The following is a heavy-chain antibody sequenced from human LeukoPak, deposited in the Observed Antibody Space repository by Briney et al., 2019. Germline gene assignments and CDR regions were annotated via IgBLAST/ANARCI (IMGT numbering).Heavy chain of an antibody. V-gene: IGHV1-2*02. D-gene: IGHD4-17*01. Sequence: ASVKVSCKASGYTFTGYYMHWVRQAPGQGLEWIGWINPNSGGTNYAQKFQGRVTMTRDTSINTAYMELSRLRSDDTAVYYCARDPTDATGPSDYWGQGTLVTVSS. CDR3: ARDPTDATGPSDY. CDR1: GYTFTGYY. CDR2: INPNSGGT. J-gene: IGHJ4*02.